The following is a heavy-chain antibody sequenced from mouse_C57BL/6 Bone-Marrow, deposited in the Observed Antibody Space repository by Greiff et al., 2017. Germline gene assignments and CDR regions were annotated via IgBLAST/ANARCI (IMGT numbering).Heavy chain of an antibody. CDR2: IYPGDGDT. Sequence: QVQLQQSGPELVKPGASVKISCKASGYAFSSSWMNWVKQRPGKGLEWIGRIYPGDGDTNYNGKFKGKATLTAEKSSSTAYMQLSSLTSEDSAVYFCARGIGRDYFDYWGQGTTLTVSS. J-gene: IGHJ2*01. CDR3: ARGIGRDYFDY. V-gene: IGHV1-82*01. CDR1: GYAFSSSW.